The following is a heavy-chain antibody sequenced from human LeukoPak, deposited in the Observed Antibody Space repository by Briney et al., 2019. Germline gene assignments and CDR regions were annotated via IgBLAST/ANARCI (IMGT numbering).Heavy chain of an antibody. J-gene: IGHJ6*03. V-gene: IGHV4-59*12. D-gene: IGHD5-18*01. CDR2: IHYSGST. CDR3: ARDFEYSYGYYYYYYMDV. CDR1: GGSISGYF. Sequence: PSETLSLTCTVSGGSISGYFWSWIRQPPGKGLEWIGYIHYSGSTNYNPSLKSRVTISVDTSKNHFSLKLSSVTAADTAVYYCARDFEYSYGYYYYYYMDVWGKGTTVTVSS.